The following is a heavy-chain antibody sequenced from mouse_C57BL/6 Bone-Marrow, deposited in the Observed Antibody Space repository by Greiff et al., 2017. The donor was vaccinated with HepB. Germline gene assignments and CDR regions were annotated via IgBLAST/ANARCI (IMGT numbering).Heavy chain of an antibody. CDR3: ASLPRGFAY. V-gene: IGHV5-4*03. D-gene: IGHD2-10*01. Sequence: EVKLVESGGGLVKPGGSLKLSCAASGFTFSSYAMSWVRQTPEKRLEWVATISDGGSYTYYPDNVKGRFTISRDNAKNNLYLQMSHLKSEDTAMYYCASLPRGFAYWGQGTLVTVSA. CDR1: GFTFSSYA. J-gene: IGHJ3*01. CDR2: ISDGGSYT.